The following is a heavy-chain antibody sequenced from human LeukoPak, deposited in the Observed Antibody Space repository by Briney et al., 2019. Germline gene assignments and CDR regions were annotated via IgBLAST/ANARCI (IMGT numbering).Heavy chain of an antibody. CDR1: GGSISSYY. J-gene: IGHJ3*02. V-gene: IGHV4-4*07. CDR3: ATLTGGDDAFDI. CDR2: THTSGST. Sequence: KFSETLSLTCTVSGGSISSYYWTWIRQPAGKGLEWIGRTHTSGSTNYNPSLKSRVTMSVDTSKNQFSLKLSSVTAADTAVYYCATLTGGDDAFDIWGQGQWSPSLQ. D-gene: IGHD4-23*01.